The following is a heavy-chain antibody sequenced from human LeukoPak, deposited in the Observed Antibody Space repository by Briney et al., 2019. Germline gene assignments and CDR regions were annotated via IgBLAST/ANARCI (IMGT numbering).Heavy chain of an antibody. V-gene: IGHV3-13*01. D-gene: IGHD6-19*01. CDR3: ARGTSSGWFSDAFDI. J-gene: IGHJ3*02. CDR2: IGTAGDT. CDR1: GFTFSSYD. Sequence: PGGSLRLSCAASGFTFSSYDMHWVRQATGKGLEWVSAIGTAGDTYYPGSVKGRFTISRENAKNSLYLQMNSLRAGDTAVYYCARGTSSGWFSDAFDIWGQGTMVTVSS.